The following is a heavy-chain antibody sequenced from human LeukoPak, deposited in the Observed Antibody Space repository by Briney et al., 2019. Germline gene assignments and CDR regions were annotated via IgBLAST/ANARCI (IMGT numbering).Heavy chain of an antibody. CDR1: GGSVSIYF. V-gene: IGHV4-59*02. CDR2: IYYSGST. J-gene: IGHJ3*02. Sequence: SETLSPTCTVSGGSVSIYFWCGSRQPPGEGVGGFGYIYYSGSTIYNPSLKGRVTISVDTSKNHFSLKLSSVSAAHTAMYYCERSSGYNYRLDAFDIWGRGTMVTVSS. D-gene: IGHD5-12*01. CDR3: ERSSGYNYRLDAFDI.